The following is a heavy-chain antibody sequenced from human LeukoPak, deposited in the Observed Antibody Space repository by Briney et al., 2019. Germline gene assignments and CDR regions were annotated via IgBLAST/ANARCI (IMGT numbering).Heavy chain of an antibody. CDR3: VRGSNQLLTKNFDL. J-gene: IGHJ4*02. CDR2: IHPHSGAT. Sequence: ASVKVSCKASGFTFTDHYIHWVRLAPGQGLEWMGYIHPHSGATSFPQKLRGRVTLTTDTCISAAYMELSSLISDDTAIYYCVRGSNQLLTKNFDLWGQGALVTVSS. V-gene: IGHV1-2*02. D-gene: IGHD4-11*01. CDR1: GFTFTDHY.